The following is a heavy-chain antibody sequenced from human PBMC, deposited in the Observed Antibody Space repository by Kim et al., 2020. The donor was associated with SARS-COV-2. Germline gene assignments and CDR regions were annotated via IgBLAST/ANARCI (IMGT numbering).Heavy chain of an antibody. J-gene: IGHJ6*01. CDR2: IYDSGST. Sequence: SETLSLTCTVSGDSVSSTSHYWSWIRQSPGKGLVWIGYIYDSGSTTYSPSLKSRVTISVDTSKNHFSLKLSSVTAADTAVYYCARSRDTSGYYRGMDVWG. CDR3: ARSRDTSGYYRGMDV. CDR1: GDSVSSTSHY. V-gene: IGHV4-61*03. D-gene: IGHD3-22*01.